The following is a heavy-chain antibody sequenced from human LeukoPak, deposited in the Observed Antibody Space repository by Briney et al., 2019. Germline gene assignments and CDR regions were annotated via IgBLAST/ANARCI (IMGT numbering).Heavy chain of an antibody. CDR3: ARDQSSSFEYWYFDL. D-gene: IGHD6-6*01. Sequence: GASVKVSCKASGYTFTGYYMHWVRQAPGQGLEWMGWINPNSGGTNYAQKFQGRVTMTRDTSISTAYMELSSLRSEDTAVYYCARDQSSSFEYWYFDLWGRGTLVTVSS. J-gene: IGHJ2*01. CDR1: GYTFTGYY. V-gene: IGHV1-2*02. CDR2: INPNSGGT.